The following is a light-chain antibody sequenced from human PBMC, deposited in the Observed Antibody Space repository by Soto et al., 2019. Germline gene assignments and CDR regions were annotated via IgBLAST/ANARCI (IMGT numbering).Light chain of an antibody. V-gene: IGLV2-14*01. CDR2: DVT. CDR3: SSYTSISTYV. CDR1: SSDVGGYSY. Sequence: QSALTQPASVSGSPGQSITISCTGTSSDVGGYSYVSWYQQHPGKAPKLMIYDVTNRPSGASNRFPGSKSGNAASLTISGLRAEDEADYYCSSYTSISTYVFGTGNKVTVL. J-gene: IGLJ1*01.